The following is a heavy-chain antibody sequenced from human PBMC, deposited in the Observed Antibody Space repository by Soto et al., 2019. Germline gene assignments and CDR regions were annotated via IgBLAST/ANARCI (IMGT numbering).Heavy chain of an antibody. D-gene: IGHD2-15*01. Sequence: GGSLILSCAASGFTFSSYSMNWVRQAPGKGLEWVSYISSSSSTIYYADSVKGRFTISRGNAKNSLYLQMNSLRAEDTAVYYCARPYCSGGSCYSALDCWGQGTLVTVSS. CDR3: ARPYCSGGSCYSALDC. J-gene: IGHJ4*02. CDR1: GFTFSSYS. V-gene: IGHV3-48*01. CDR2: ISSSSSTI.